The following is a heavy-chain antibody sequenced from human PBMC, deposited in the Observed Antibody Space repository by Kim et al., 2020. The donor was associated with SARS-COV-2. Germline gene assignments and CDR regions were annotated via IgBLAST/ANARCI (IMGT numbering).Heavy chain of an antibody. CDR3: ARRYSSSSAPYYYGMDV. CDR2: INPNSGGT. CDR1: GYTFTGYY. V-gene: IGHV1-2*06. J-gene: IGHJ6*02. Sequence: ASVKVSCKASGYTFTGYYMHWVRQAPGQGLEWMGRINPNSGGTNYAQKFQGRVTMTRDTSISTAYMELSRLRSDDTAVYYCARRYSSSSAPYYYGMDVWGQGTTVTVSS. D-gene: IGHD6-6*01.